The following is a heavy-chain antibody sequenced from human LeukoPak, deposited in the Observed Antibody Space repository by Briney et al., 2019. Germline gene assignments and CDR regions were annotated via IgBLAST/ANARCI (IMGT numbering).Heavy chain of an antibody. CDR3: ARSEYSSSSGHFDY. CDR1: GGSISSYY. CDR2: IYFSGST. Sequence: PSETLSLTCTGSGGSISSYYWSWIRQPPGKGLEWIGYIYFSGSTDYNPSLKSRVTISVDTSKNQFSLKLSSVTAADTAVYYCARSEYSSSSGHFDYWGQGTLVTVSS. D-gene: IGHD6-6*01. V-gene: IGHV4-59*08. J-gene: IGHJ4*02.